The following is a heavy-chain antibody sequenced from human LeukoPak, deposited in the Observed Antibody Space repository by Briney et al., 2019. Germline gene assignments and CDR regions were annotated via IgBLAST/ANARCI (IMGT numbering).Heavy chain of an antibody. D-gene: IGHD3-10*01. J-gene: IGHJ4*02. CDR1: GFTFSDYY. Sequence: GGSLRLSCAASGFTFSDYYMSWIRQAPGKGLEWVSYISSSGSTIYYADSVKGRFTISRDNAKNSLYLQMNSLRAEDTAVYYCASTPIWFGELSYFDYWGQGTLVTVSS. CDR3: ASTPIWFGELSYFDY. CDR2: ISSSGSTI. V-gene: IGHV3-11*01.